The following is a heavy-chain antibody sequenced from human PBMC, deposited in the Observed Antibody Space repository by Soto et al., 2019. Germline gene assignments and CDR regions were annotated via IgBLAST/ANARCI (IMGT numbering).Heavy chain of an antibody. V-gene: IGHV3-21*01. Sequence: PGGSLEPSWAASEETFSGYSINSGRQAPGKGLEWVSSISSTSSYIYYADSVRGRFTISRDNAKNSLYLQLNSLRAEDTAVYYCARDPSYFDFWGQGTLVTVSS. CDR3: ARDPSYFDF. CDR1: EETFSGYS. J-gene: IGHJ4*02. CDR2: ISSTSSYI.